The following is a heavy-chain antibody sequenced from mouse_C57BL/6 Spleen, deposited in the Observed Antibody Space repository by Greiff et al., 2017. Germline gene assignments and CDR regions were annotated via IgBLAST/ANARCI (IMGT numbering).Heavy chain of an antibody. Sequence: EVKLVESEGGLVQPGSSMKLSCTASGFTFSDYYMAWVRQFPEKGLEWVANINYDGSSTYYLDSLKSRFIISRDNAKNILYLQMSSLKSEDTATYYCARDRELTFDYWGQGTTLTVSS. V-gene: IGHV5-16*01. CDR2: INYDGSST. CDR1: GFTFSDYY. CDR3: ARDRELTFDY. J-gene: IGHJ2*01. D-gene: IGHD6-1*01.